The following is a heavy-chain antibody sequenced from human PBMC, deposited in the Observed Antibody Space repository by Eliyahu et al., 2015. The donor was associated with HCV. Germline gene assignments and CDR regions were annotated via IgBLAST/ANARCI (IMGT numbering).Heavy chain of an antibody. CDR2: ISGSGGST. Sequence: EVQLLESGGGLVQPGGSLRLSCXASGFTFSSYAMSWVRQAPGKGLEWVSAISGSGGSTYYADSVKGRFTISRDNSKNTLYLQMNSLRAEDTAVYYCAKDLAVTTRWASRGSYNWFDPWGQGTLVTVSS. CDR3: AKDLAVTTRWASRGSYNWFDP. J-gene: IGHJ5*02. CDR1: GFTFSSYA. V-gene: IGHV3-23*01. D-gene: IGHD4-17*01.